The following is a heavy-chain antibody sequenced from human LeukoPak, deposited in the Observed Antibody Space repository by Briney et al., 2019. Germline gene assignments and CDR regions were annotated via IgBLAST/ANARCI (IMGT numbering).Heavy chain of an antibody. V-gene: IGHV3-30-3*01. Sequence: GGSLRLSCAASGFIFSSYAVHWVRQAPGKGLEWVAVISHDGSNKYYADSVKGRFTISRDTSKNTLYLQVNSLRAEDTAVYYCARSSGSYSGVDHWGQGTLVTVSS. CDR2: ISHDGSNK. D-gene: IGHD1-26*01. J-gene: IGHJ4*02. CDR3: ARSSGSYSGVDH. CDR1: GFIFSSYA.